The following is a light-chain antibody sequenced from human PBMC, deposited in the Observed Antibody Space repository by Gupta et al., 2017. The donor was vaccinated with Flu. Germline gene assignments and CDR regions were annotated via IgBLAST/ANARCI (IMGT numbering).Light chain of an antibody. CDR1: QSILYSSDNKNY. Sequence: SLGERATINCRSSQSILYSSDNKNYLAWYQQKPGQPPKLLFYWASTRASVVPDRFSGSGSGTDFSLTISSLQAEDVAVYYCQQYDSTPYTFGQGTKVEVK. V-gene: IGKV4-1*01. CDR3: QQYDSTPYT. J-gene: IGKJ2*01. CDR2: WAS.